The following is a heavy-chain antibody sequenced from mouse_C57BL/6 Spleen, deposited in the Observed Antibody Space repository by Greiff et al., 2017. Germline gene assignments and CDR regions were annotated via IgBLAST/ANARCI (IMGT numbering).Heavy chain of an antibody. D-gene: IGHD2-5*01. CDR2: INPNNGGT. CDR1: GYTFTDYY. CDR3: ASYYSNYAFAY. Sequence: EVQLQQSGPELVKPGASVKISCKASGYTFTDYYMNWVKQSHGKSLEWIGDINPNNGGTSYNQKFKGKATLTVDKSSSTAYMELRSLTSEDSAVYYCASYYSNYAFAYWGQGTLVTVSA. V-gene: IGHV1-26*01. J-gene: IGHJ3*01.